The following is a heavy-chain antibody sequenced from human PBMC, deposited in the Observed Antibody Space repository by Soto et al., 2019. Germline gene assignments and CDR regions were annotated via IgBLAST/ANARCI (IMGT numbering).Heavy chain of an antibody. D-gene: IGHD3-10*01. CDR1: GFTFSSYA. Sequence: EVQLLESGGGLVQPGGSLRLSCAASGFTFSSYAMSWVRQAPGKGLEWVSAISGSGGSTYYADSVKGRFTISRDNSNNTLYLQMNSLRAEDTAVYYCAKDLTASLLWFGELDYWGQGTLVTVSS. V-gene: IGHV3-23*01. J-gene: IGHJ4*02. CDR2: ISGSGGST. CDR3: AKDLTASLLWFGELDY.